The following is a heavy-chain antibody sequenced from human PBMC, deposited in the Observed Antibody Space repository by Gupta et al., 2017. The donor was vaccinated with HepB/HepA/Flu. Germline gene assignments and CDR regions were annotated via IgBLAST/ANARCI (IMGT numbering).Heavy chain of an antibody. J-gene: IGHJ5*02. D-gene: IGHD3-10*01. CDR3: AKDYGSGSQTREDNWFDP. V-gene: IGHV3-9*01. Sequence: EVQLVESGGGLVQPGRSLRLSCAASGFTFDDYAMHWVRQAPGKGLGWVSGISWNSGSIGYADSVKGRFTISRDNAKNSLYLQMNSLRAEDTALYYCAKDYGSGSQTREDNWFDPWGQGTLVTVSS. CDR2: ISWNSGSI. CDR1: GFTFDDYA.